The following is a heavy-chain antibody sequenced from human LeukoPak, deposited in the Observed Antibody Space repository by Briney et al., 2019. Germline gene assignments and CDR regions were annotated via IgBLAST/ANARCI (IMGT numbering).Heavy chain of an antibody. D-gene: IGHD3-16*01. CDR1: GNSISNYA. V-gene: IGHV1-69*13. CDR3: TTRACHAGGCSSSFYYYYGLHF. Sequence: SVKVSCKASGNSISNYAVSWVRQAPGQGFEWMGGIIPIFGTADSAQKFQGRVTITADQSTSTTYMALSSLKSEDTATYYCTTRACHAGGCSSSFYYYYGLHFWGQGTTVSVSS. CDR2: IIPIFGTA. J-gene: IGHJ6*02.